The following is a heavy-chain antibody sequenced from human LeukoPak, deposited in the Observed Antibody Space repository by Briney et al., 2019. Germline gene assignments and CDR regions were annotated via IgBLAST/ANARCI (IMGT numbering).Heavy chain of an antibody. V-gene: IGHV3-30*18. J-gene: IGHJ5*02. D-gene: IGHD6-19*01. CDR1: GFTFSSYG. Sequence: GGSLRLSCAASGFTFSSYGMHWVRQAPGKGLEWVAVISYDGSNKYYADSVKGRFTISRDNSKNTLYLQMNSLRAEDTAVYYYAKDLVEAVAGTSWFDPWGQGTLVTVSS. CDR3: AKDLVEAVAGTSWFDP. CDR2: ISYDGSNK.